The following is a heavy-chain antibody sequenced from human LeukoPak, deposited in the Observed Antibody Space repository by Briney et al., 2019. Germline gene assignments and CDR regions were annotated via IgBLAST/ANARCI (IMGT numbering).Heavy chain of an antibody. CDR3: AKTSEIQLWPSYVDY. CDR2: INPNSGGT. D-gene: IGHD5-18*01. J-gene: IGHJ4*02. Sequence: ASVKVSCKASGYTFTGYYMHWVRQAPGQGLEWIGWINPNSGGTNYAQKFQGRVTMTRDTSISTAYMELSRLRSDDTAVYYCAKTSEIQLWPSYVDYWGQGTLVTVSS. CDR1: GYTFTGYY. V-gene: IGHV1-2*02.